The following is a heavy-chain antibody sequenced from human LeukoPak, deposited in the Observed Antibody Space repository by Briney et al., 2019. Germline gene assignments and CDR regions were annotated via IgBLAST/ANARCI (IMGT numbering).Heavy chain of an antibody. CDR1: GFTYSNFG. V-gene: IGHV3-30*02. CDR2: IRSDGSDK. D-gene: IGHD5-18*01. J-gene: IGHJ4*02. CDR3: AKKSFRSGYSYGTSFDY. Sequence: GGSLRLSCVTSGFTYSNFGMHWVRQAPGKGLEWVAFIRSDGSDKYYTHSVRGRFTISRDNSKNTLYLQMNSLRVEDTAVYYCAKKSFRSGYSYGTSFDYWGQGTLVTVSS.